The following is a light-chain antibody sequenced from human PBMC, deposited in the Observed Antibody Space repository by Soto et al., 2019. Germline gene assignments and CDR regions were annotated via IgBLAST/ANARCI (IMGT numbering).Light chain of an antibody. J-gene: IGLJ1*01. CDR3: LLYYGGSYV. CDR1: TGPVATCVY. CDR2: STT. V-gene: IGLV7-43*01. Sequence: QAVVTQEPSLTVSHGQSVTITCASTTGPVATCVYAHWVQQKPGQAPRTLIYSTTNKHSWTPARFSGSLLGGKAELTLSGVQPEDEADYCCLLYYGGSYVFGAGTKVTVL.